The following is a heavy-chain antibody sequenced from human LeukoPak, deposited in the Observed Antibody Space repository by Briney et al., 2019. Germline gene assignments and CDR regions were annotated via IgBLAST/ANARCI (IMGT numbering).Heavy chain of an antibody. CDR2: IIPIFGTA. V-gene: IGHV1-69*05. CDR3: ASNFLTGENWFDP. Sequence: ASVKVSCKASGGTFSSYAISWVRQAPGQGLEWMGGIIPIFGTANYAQKFQGRVTITTDESTSTAYKELSSLRSEDTAVYYCASNFLTGENWFDPWGQGTLVTVSS. D-gene: IGHD1-20*01. CDR1: GGTFSSYA. J-gene: IGHJ5*02.